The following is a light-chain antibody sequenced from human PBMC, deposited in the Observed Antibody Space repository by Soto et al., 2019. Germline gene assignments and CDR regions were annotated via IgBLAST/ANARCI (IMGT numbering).Light chain of an antibody. CDR1: GSDVGGYDY. CDR3: SSFTSSSTLPYV. J-gene: IGLJ1*01. Sequence: QSALTQPASVSGSPGQSITISCTGTGSDVGGYDYVSWYQQFPGKAPKLMIYEVSNRPSGVSNRFSGSKSGNTASLTIAGLRAEDEADYYCSSFTSSSTLPYVFGTGTKLTVL. V-gene: IGLV2-14*01. CDR2: EVS.